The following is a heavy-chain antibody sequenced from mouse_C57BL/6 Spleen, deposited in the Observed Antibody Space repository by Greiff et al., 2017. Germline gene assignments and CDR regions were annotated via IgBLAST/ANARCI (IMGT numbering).Heavy chain of an antibody. J-gene: IGHJ1*03. D-gene: IGHD1-1*01. CDR2: IHPNSGST. CDR1: GYTFTSYW. CDR3: ARSCYYGSSPWFDV. Sequence: QVQLQQPGAELVKPGASVKLSCKASGYTFTSYWMHWVKQRPGQGLGWIGMIHPNSGSTNYNEKFKSKATLTVDKSSSTAYMQLSSLTSEDAAVYYGARSCYYGSSPWFDVWGTGTTVTVSS. V-gene: IGHV1-64*01.